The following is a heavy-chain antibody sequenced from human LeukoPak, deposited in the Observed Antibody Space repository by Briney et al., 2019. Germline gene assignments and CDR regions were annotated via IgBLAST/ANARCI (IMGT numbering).Heavy chain of an antibody. V-gene: IGHV4-59*01. Sequence: SETLSLTCTVSGDSISPYYWGWIRQPPGKGLEWIGYIYYSGDTTYNPSLKSRVTISVDTSKNQFSLKLSSVTAADTAVYYCARGGSGTYYHYWGQGTLVTVSS. D-gene: IGHD1-26*01. CDR3: ARGGSGTYYHY. J-gene: IGHJ4*02. CDR1: GDSISPYY. CDR2: IYYSGDT.